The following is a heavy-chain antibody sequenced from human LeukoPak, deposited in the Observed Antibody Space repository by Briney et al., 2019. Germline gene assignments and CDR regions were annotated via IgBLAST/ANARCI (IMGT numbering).Heavy chain of an antibody. CDR2: IKQDGSEK. J-gene: IGHJ6*02. Sequence: GGSLRLSCAASGFTFSSYWMSWVRQAPGKGLEWVANIKQDGSEKYYVDSVKGRFTISRDNAKNSLYLQMNSLRAEDTAVYYCARDGRYCSGGSCYNLYYYYGMDVWGQGTTVTVSS. D-gene: IGHD2-15*01. CDR3: ARDGRYCSGGSCYNLYYYYGMDV. CDR1: GFTFSSYW. V-gene: IGHV3-7*01.